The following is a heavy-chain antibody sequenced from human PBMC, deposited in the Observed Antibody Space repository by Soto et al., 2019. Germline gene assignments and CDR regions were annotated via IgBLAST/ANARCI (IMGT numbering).Heavy chain of an antibody. CDR3: ARERGLTASTLFGY. Sequence: QVQLVQSGPEVKMPGASVNVSCKASGYTFTSYGINWVRQAPGQGLEWMGRVSTYNGNTKYAQKCQGRVTMTTDTSTTTVYMHRRSLRSDDTAVYYCARERGLTASTLFGYWGQGTVVTVS. J-gene: IGHJ4*02. CDR1: GYTFTSYG. V-gene: IGHV1-18*01. D-gene: IGHD3-10*02. CDR2: VSTYNGNT.